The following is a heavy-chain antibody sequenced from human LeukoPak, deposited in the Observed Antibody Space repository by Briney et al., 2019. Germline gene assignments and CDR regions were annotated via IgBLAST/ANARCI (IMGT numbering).Heavy chain of an antibody. CDR1: GGTFSSYA. CDR3: ARDLLWFGELSRWFDP. J-gene: IGHJ5*02. Sequence: ASVKVSCKASGGTFSSYAISWVRQAPGQGLEWMGRIIPILGIANYAQKFQGRVTITADKSTSTAYMELSSLRSEDTAVYYCARDLLWFGELSRWFDPWGQGTLVTVSS. CDR2: IIPILGIA. D-gene: IGHD3-10*01. V-gene: IGHV1-69*04.